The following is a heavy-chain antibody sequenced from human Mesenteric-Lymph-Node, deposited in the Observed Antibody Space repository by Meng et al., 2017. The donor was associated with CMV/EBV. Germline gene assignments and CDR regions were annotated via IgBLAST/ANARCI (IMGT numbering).Heavy chain of an antibody. V-gene: IGHV3-43D*03. CDR2: ITWDGGNT. CDR1: GFIFDDYA. J-gene: IGHJ6*02. CDR3: AKGLRGSDYYRYYYYGIDV. D-gene: IGHD3-16*01. Sequence: GESLKISCAASGFIFDDYAMHWVRQPPGKGLEWVSLITWDGGNTSYADSVKGRFTISRDNSKNSLYLQMNSLTIEDTALYYCAKGLRGSDYYRYYYYGIDVWGQGTTVTVSS.